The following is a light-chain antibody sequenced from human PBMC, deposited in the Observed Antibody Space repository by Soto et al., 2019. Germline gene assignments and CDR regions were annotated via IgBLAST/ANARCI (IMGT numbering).Light chain of an antibody. CDR1: QGISKY. J-gene: IGKJ5*01. CDR2: LAS. Sequence: DIQLTQSPSFLSASVGDRVTITCRASQGISKYLTWYQQKPGKAPKLLIYLASTLQSGVPSRFSGSGSGTQFTLTISSLQPEDFATYHCQQLDSYPITFGQGTRLEIK. V-gene: IGKV1-9*01. CDR3: QQLDSYPIT.